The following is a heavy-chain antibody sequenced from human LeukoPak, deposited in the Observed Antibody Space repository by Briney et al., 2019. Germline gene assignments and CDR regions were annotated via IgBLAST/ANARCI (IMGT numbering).Heavy chain of an antibody. CDR2: IYYSGST. Sequence: SETLSLTCTVSGGSISSSSYYWGWIRQPPGKGLEWIGSIYYSGSTYYNPSLKSRDTISVDTSKNQFSLKLSSVTAADTAVYYCARTRISMYYYDSSGEGFFDYWGQGTLVTVSS. J-gene: IGHJ4*02. CDR1: GGSISSSSYY. D-gene: IGHD3-22*01. CDR3: ARTRISMYYYDSSGEGFFDY. V-gene: IGHV4-39*01.